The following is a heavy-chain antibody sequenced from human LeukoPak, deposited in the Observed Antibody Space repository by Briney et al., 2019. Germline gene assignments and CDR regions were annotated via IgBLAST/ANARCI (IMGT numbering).Heavy chain of an antibody. V-gene: IGHV1-8*01. CDR3: ARDYQVEYGDHGRGFDY. D-gene: IGHD4-17*01. CDR2: MNPNSGNT. CDR1: GYTFTSYD. J-gene: IGHJ4*02. Sequence: ASVKVSCKASGYTFTSYDINWVRQATGQGLEWMGWMNPNSGNTGYAQKFQGRVTMTRNTSISTAYMELRSLRSDDTAVYYCARDYQVEYGDHGRGFDYWGQGTLVTVSS.